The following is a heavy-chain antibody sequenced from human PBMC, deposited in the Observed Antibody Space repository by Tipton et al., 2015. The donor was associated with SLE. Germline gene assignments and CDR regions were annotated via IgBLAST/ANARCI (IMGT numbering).Heavy chain of an antibody. CDR3: ASGTNYYDSSPPILEY. CDR2: IYTSGSA. J-gene: IGHJ4*02. CDR1: GGSISSGSHY. D-gene: IGHD3-22*01. V-gene: IGHV4-61*02. Sequence: TLSLTCTVSGGSISSGSHYWSWIRQSAGKGLEWIGRIYTSGSANYNPSLKSRVTISVDTSKNQFSLKLSSVTAADTAVYYCASGTNYYDSSPPILEYWGQGTLVTVSS.